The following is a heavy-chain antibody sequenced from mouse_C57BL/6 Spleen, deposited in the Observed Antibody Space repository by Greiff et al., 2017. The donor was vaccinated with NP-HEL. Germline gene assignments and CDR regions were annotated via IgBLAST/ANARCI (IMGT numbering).Heavy chain of an antibody. CDR2: IYPSDSET. V-gene: IGHV1-61*01. Sequence: QVHVKQPGAELVRPGSSVKLSCKASGYTFTSYWMDWVKQRPGQGLEWIGNIYPSDSETHYNQKFKDKATLTVDKSSSTAYMQLSSLTSEDSAVYYCAREESNHYFDYWGQGTTLTVSS. CDR3: AREESNHYFDY. CDR1: GYTFTSYW. J-gene: IGHJ2*01. D-gene: IGHD2-5*01.